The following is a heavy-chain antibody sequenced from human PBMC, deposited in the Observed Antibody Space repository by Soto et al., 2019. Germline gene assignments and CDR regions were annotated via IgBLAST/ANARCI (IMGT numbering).Heavy chain of an antibody. D-gene: IGHD3-10*01. CDR2: IIPIFGTA. CDR1: GGTFSSYA. J-gene: IGHJ6*02. Sequence: SVKVSCKASGGTFSSYAISWVRQAPGQGLEWMGGIIPIFGTANYAQKFQGRVTITADESTSTAYMELSSLRSEDTAVYYCARDNGSGSYYNRWYYYYGMDVWGQGTTVTVSS. V-gene: IGHV1-69*13. CDR3: ARDNGSGSYYNRWYYYYGMDV.